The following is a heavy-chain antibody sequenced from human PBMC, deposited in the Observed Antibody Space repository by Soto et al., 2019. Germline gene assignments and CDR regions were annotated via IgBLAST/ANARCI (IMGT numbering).Heavy chain of an antibody. CDR2: ISYDGSNK. CDR1: GFTFSSYA. CDR3: ARERLYYDILTGCLDY. J-gene: IGHJ4*02. V-gene: IGHV3-30-3*01. Sequence: GGSLRLSCAASGFTFSSYAMHWVRQAPGKGLEWVAVISYDGSNKYYADSVKGRFTISRDNSKNTLYLQMNSLRAEDTAVYYCARERLYYDILTGCLDYWGQGTLVTVSS. D-gene: IGHD3-9*01.